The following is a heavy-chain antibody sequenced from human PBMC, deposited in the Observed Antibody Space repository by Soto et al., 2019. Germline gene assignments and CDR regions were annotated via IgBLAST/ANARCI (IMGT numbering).Heavy chain of an antibody. Sequence: QVQLQESGPGLVKPSDTLSLTCAVSGYSISSSNWWGWIRQPPGKGLEWIGHIYYRGSIYQNPSLKSRLTMSVDTSKNQFSLKLSSVTAVDTAVYYCARTAGTAVGGPIDYWGQGTLVTVSS. J-gene: IGHJ4*02. D-gene: IGHD6-13*01. CDR3: ARTAGTAVGGPIDY. CDR2: IYYRGSI. V-gene: IGHV4-28*05. CDR1: GYSISSSNW.